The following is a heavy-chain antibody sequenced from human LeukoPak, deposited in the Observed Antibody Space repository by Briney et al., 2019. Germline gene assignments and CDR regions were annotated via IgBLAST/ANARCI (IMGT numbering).Heavy chain of an antibody. D-gene: IGHD6-13*01. V-gene: IGHV1-8*03. J-gene: IGHJ5*02. CDR1: GYTFTSYD. CDR3: ARFIAAAGWFDP. Sequence: ASVKVSCKASGYTFTSYDINWVRQATGQGREWMGWMNPNSGNTGYAQKFQGRVTITRNTSISTAYMELSSLRSEDTAVYYCARFIAAAGWFDPWGQGTLVTVSS. CDR2: MNPNSGNT.